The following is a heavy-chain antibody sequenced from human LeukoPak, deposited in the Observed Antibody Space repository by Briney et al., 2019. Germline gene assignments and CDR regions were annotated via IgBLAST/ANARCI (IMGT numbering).Heavy chain of an antibody. J-gene: IGHJ4*02. CDR1: GFTFSNAW. V-gene: IGHV3-30*02. CDR2: IRYDGSNK. Sequence: PGGSLRLSCAASGFTFSNAWMSWVRQAPGKGLEWVAFIRYDGSNKYYADSVKGRFTISRDNSKNTLYLQMNSLRAEDTAVYYCAKDIAARLDYWGQGTLVTVSS. CDR3: AKDIAARLDY. D-gene: IGHD6-6*01.